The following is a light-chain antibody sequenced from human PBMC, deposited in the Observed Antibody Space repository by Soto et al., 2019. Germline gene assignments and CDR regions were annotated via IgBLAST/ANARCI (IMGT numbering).Light chain of an antibody. CDR1: QSISSN. V-gene: IGKV3-15*01. Sequence: EIVMTQSPANLSVSPGERATLSCRASQSISSNLAWYQQKPGQGPRLLIYGASTRATGIPARFSGSGSGTEFTLTISSLQSEDFAVYYCQQYNKWLPYTFGQGTKLEIK. CDR3: QQYNKWLPYT. J-gene: IGKJ2*01. CDR2: GAS.